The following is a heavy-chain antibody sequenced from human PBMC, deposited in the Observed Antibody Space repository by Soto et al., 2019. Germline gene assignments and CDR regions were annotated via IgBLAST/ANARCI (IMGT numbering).Heavy chain of an antibody. CDR1: GFTFSSYG. V-gene: IGHV3-33*01. CDR3: ARVFDTYYFDS. CDR2: IWSDGNNK. J-gene: IGHJ4*02. D-gene: IGHD3-9*01. Sequence: GGSLRLSCAASGFTFSSYGIQWVRQAPGKGLEWVAVIWSDGNNKYYADSVKGRFTISRDNSKKTLYLQMNSLRAEDTAVYYCARVFDTYYFDSWGQGNMVTVSS.